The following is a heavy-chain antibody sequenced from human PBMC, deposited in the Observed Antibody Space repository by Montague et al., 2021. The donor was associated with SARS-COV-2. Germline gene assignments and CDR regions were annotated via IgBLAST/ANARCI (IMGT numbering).Heavy chain of an antibody. Sequence: PALVKPTQTLTLTCTFSGISLSTSGVGVAWIRQPPGKALEWLALIYWDDDERYSPSIRSRLTITKGTSENQVVLRMTNMDPMDTATYYCAPLGFDSRSYYTPHNWFDPWGQGILVTVSS. V-gene: IGHV2-5*02. CDR3: APLGFDSRSYYTPHNWFDP. CDR1: GISLSTSGVG. D-gene: IGHD3-10*01. J-gene: IGHJ5*02. CDR2: IYWDDDE.